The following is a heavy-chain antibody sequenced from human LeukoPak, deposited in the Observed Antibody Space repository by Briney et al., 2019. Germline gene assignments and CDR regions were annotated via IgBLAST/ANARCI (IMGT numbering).Heavy chain of an antibody. D-gene: IGHD3-10*01. CDR2: MFHSGSP. CDR1: GGSISSHC. J-gene: IGHJ4*02. V-gene: IGHV4-59*11. CDR3: ANGDYYGAGRAHY. Sequence: SETLSLTCTVSGGSISSHCWTWIRQPPGKGLEWIGYMFHSGSPNYNPSLKSRLTISIDTSKNQFSLRLSSVTAADTAVYYCANGDYYGAGRAHYWGQGILVTVSS.